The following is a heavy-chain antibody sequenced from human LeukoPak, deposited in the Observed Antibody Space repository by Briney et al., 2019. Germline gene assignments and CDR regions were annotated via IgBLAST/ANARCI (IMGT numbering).Heavy chain of an antibody. J-gene: IGHJ5*02. Sequence: GRSLRLSCAASGFTFSSYAMHWVRQAPGKGLEWVAVISYDGSNKYYADSVKGRFTNSRDNSKNTLYLQMNSLRVEDAAVYYCARDYGDYPGGKAYNWFDPWGQGTLVTVSS. CDR3: ARDYGDYPGGKAYNWFDP. D-gene: IGHD4-17*01. CDR2: ISYDGSNK. CDR1: GFTFSSYA. V-gene: IGHV3-30*01.